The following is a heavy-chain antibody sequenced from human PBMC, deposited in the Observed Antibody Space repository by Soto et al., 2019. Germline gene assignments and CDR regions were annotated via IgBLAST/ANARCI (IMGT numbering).Heavy chain of an antibody. CDR3: ASSIPPRNDHPTWCEP. CDR2: INHSGGT. D-gene: IGHD1-1*01. J-gene: IGHJ5*02. Sequence: PSETLSLTCAVYGGSVSGYDGSWIRQPPGKGREWIGEINHSGGTNYNPSLKGRVTISVSTSKNQLSLKLGSVTAAATAGYYCASSIPPRNDHPTWCEPCGHGSLVTASS. V-gene: IGHV4-34*01. CDR1: GGSVSGYD.